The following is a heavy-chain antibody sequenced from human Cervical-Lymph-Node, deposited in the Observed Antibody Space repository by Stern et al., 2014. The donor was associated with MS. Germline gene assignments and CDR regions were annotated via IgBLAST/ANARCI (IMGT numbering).Heavy chain of an antibody. D-gene: IGHD6-13*01. CDR1: QITFDDYG. CDR2: IGWNSDTK. CDR3: AKSYSSSWSGWIDS. V-gene: IGHV3-9*01. J-gene: IGHJ5*01. Sequence: EVQLVESGGGLVQPGRSLRLSCRASQITFDDYGFNWVRQVPGKGLEWVAGIGWNSDTKVYADSVKGRFTISRDNARDSLYLQMNNLTPDDTALYYCAKSYSSSWSGWIDSWGQGILVTVSS.